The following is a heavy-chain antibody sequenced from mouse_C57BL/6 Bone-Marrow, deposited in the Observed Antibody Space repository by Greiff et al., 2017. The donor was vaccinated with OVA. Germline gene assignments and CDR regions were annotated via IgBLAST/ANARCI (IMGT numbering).Heavy chain of an antibody. CDR3: AREILRGTWFAY. CDR1: GYTFTSYW. CDR2: IDPSDSYP. J-gene: IGHJ3*01. D-gene: IGHD2-4*01. Sequence: QVQLQQPGAELVRPGTSVKLSCKASGYTFTSYWMHWVKQRPGQGLEWIGVIDPSDSYPNYNQKFKGKATLTVDTSSSTAYMQLSSLTSEDSAVYYCAREILRGTWFAYWGQGTLVTVSA. V-gene: IGHV1-59*01.